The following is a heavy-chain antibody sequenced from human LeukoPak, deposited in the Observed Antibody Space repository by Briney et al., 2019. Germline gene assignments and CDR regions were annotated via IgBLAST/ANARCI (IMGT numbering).Heavy chain of an antibody. CDR3: ARYVSSSWYPDWFDP. J-gene: IGHJ5*02. CDR2: IYTSGST. V-gene: IGHV4-4*07. D-gene: IGHD6-13*01. Sequence: ETLSLTCTVSGGSISSYYWSWIRQPAGKGLEWIGRIYTSGSTNYNPSLKSRVTMSVDTSKNQFSLKLSSVTAADTAVYYCARYVSSSWYPDWFDPWGQGTLVTVSS. CDR1: GGSISSYY.